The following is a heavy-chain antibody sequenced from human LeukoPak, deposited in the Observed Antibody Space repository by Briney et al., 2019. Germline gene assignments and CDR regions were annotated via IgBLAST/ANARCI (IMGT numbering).Heavy chain of an antibody. CDR3: AKDLSFRYYDSSGYSPRFDY. J-gene: IGHJ4*02. CDR1: GFTVSSNY. Sequence: PGGSLRLSCAASGFTVSSNYMSWARQAPGKGLEWVSVIYSGGSTYYADSVKGRFTISRDNSKNTLYLQMNSLGAEDTAVYYCAKDLSFRYYDSSGYSPRFDYWGQGTLVTVSS. D-gene: IGHD3-22*01. CDR2: IYSGGST. V-gene: IGHV3-53*01.